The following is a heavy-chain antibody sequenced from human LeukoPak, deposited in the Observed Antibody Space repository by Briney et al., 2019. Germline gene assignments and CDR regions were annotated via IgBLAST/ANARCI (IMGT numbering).Heavy chain of an antibody. CDR1: GYTFTGYY. CDR3: VRADPAAPLDY. Sequence: ASVKVSCKASGYTFTGYYIHWVRQAPGQGFEWMGWINPKSGATDYSQKFQGRVTLTRDTSIAAAYMELSNLRSDDTAVYYCVRADPAAPLDYWGQGTLVTVSP. J-gene: IGHJ4*02. CDR2: INPKSGAT. D-gene: IGHD2-15*01. V-gene: IGHV1-2*02.